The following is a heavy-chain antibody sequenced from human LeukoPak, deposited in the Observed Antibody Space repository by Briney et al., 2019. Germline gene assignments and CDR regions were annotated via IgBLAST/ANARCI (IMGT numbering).Heavy chain of an antibody. Sequence: GRSLRLSCAASGFTFSSYGMHWVRQAPGKGLEWVAVISYDGSNKYYADSVKGRFTISRDNSKNTLYLQMNSLRAEDTAVYYCAKGVGPRADYFDYWGQGTLVTVSS. D-gene: IGHD2-15*01. CDR3: AKGVGPRADYFDY. V-gene: IGHV3-30*18. J-gene: IGHJ4*02. CDR1: GFTFSSYG. CDR2: ISYDGSNK.